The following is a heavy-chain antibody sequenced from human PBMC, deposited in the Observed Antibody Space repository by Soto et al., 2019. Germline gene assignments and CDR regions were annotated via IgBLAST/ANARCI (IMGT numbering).Heavy chain of an antibody. CDR2: ISGSGRTI. CDR1: GFMFSSYS. J-gene: IGHJ6*02. D-gene: IGHD4-4*01. Sequence: VESGGGLVQPGGSLRLSCAASGFMFSSYSMNWVRQAPGKGLEWVSYISGSGRTIHYADSVKGRFTISRDNAKNSLFLQTNSLRDEDTAVYYCAIDLMTTVTSGGYYYYGLDVWGQGTTVTVSS. V-gene: IGHV3-48*02. CDR3: AIDLMTTVTSGGYYYYGLDV.